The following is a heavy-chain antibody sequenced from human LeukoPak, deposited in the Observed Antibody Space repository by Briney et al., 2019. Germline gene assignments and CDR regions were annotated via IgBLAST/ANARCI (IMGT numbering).Heavy chain of an antibody. V-gene: IGHV4-39*07. Sequence: SETLSLTCSVSGGSISSSSYYWGWIRQPPGKGLEWIGSIYYSGSTYYNPSLKSRVTISVDTSKNQFSLKLRSVTAAETAVYYCAREGGLAYCGGDCYSGWFDPWGQGTLVTVSS. CDR3: AREGGLAYCGGDCYSGWFDP. CDR2: IYYSGST. D-gene: IGHD2-21*02. CDR1: GGSISSSSYY. J-gene: IGHJ5*02.